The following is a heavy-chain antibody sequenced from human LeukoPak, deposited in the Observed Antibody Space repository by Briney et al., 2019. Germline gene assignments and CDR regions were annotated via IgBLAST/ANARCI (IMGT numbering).Heavy chain of an antibody. J-gene: IGHJ4*02. CDR1: GFTLNNFA. CDR3: ARDSDSGYGPFAS. Sequence: GGSLRLSCAASGFTLNNFAMAWARQAPGKGLEWVSTINTGGDTFYTDSVQGRFTISRDNSKTTVYLHINSLRAEDTAVYYCARDSDSGYGPFASWGQGTLVTVSS. D-gene: IGHD5-12*01. V-gene: IGHV3-23*01. CDR2: INTGGDT.